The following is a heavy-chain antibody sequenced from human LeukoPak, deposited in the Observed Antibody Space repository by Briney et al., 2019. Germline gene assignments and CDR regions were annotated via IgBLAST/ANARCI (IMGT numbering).Heavy chain of an antibody. CDR3: AKYPYYDILTGYYNPHVGYFDY. J-gene: IGHJ4*02. CDR1: GFTFSSYA. CDR2: ISGSGGST. Sequence: GGSLRLSCAASGFTFSSYAMSWVRQAPGKGLEWVSAISGSGGSTYYADSVKGRFTISRDNSKNTLYLQMNSLRAEDTAVYYCAKYPYYDILTGYYNPHVGYFDYWGRGTLVTVSS. V-gene: IGHV3-23*01. D-gene: IGHD3-9*01.